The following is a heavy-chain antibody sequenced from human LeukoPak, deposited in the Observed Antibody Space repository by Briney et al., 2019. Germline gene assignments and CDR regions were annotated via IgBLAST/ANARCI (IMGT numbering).Heavy chain of an antibody. CDR2: INPGESET. CDR1: GYSFTTYW. CDR3: VRQSVTDYFDY. D-gene: IGHD2-21*02. Sequence: GESLKISCKGSGYSFTTYWIGWVRQMPGKGLECMGIINPGESETRYSPSFQGQVTISADKFISTAYLQWNSLKASDTAVYYCVRQSVTDYFDYWGQGTLVTVSS. V-gene: IGHV5-51*01. J-gene: IGHJ4*02.